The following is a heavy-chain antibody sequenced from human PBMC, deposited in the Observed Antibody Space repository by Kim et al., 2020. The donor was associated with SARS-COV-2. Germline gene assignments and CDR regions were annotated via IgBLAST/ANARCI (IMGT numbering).Heavy chain of an antibody. Sequence: GGSLRLSCAASGFTFSDSYMSWIRQAPGKGLEWVAYISISGTTVYYADSVKGRFIISRDDAQNTLFLQMTSLRADDTALYYCASCLPNQDFWRTSYGTAFDIWGQGAEVTVSS. V-gene: IGHV3-11*01. CDR3: ASCLPNQDFWRTSYGTAFDI. CDR2: ISISGTTV. J-gene: IGHJ3*02. CDR1: GFTFSDSY. D-gene: IGHD3-3*01.